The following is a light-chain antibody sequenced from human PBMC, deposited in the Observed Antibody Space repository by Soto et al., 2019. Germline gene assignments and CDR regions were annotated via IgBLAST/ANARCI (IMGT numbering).Light chain of an antibody. Sequence: EIVIPHSPPTRSVSPGGRATLIRRASQSISNFLAWYQQKPAQAPRIIIFGASGRGSGIQDRFSGSGSGTDFTLTISRLEPEELAVYYCRQYGSLSGRFGQGTKV. V-gene: IGKV3-20*01. J-gene: IGKJ1*01. CDR2: GAS. CDR1: QSISNF. CDR3: RQYGSLSGR.